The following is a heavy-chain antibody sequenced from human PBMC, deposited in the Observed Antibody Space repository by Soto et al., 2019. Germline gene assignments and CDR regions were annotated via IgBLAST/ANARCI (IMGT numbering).Heavy chain of an antibody. CDR1: GFSFDDYT. V-gene: IGHV3-9*01. CDR3: AKGRVTIVVTDAYDI. J-gene: IGHJ3*02. D-gene: IGHD3-22*01. Sequence: PGGSLRLSCGGSGFSFDDYTMHWVRQAPGKGPEWVASLSWNSGFSGYADSVKGRFTISRDNAQSSVHLQMNNLRTEDTALYYCAKGRVTIVVTDAYDIWGQETMVTVSS. CDR2: LSWNSGFS.